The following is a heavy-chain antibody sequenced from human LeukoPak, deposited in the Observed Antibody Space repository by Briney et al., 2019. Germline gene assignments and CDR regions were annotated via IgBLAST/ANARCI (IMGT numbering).Heavy chain of an antibody. CDR3: ARDWHGLFGEPHFDY. J-gene: IGHJ4*02. Sequence: NAGGSLRLSCAASGFTFSSYSMNWVRQAPGKGLEWVSSISSSSSYIYYADSVKGRFTISRDNAKNSLYLQMNSLRAEDTAVYYCARDWHGLFGEPHFDYWGQGTLVTVSS. CDR2: ISSSSSYI. D-gene: IGHD3-10*01. CDR1: GFTFSSYS. V-gene: IGHV3-21*01.